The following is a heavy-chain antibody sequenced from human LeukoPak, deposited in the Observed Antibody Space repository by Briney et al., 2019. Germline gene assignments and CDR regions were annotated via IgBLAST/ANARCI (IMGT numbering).Heavy chain of an antibody. V-gene: IGHV1-18*01. CDR1: GYTFTSFG. D-gene: IGHD3-3*01. J-gene: IGHJ5*02. CDR3: ARVSVHYDFWSGYYTAGNWFDP. CDR2: ISAYNGNT. Sequence: ASVKVSCKASGYTFTSFGISWVRQAPGQGLEWMGWISAYNGNTNYAQKLQGRVTMTTDTSTSTAYMELRSLRSDDTAVYYCARVSVHYDFWSGYYTAGNWFDPWGQGTLVTVSS.